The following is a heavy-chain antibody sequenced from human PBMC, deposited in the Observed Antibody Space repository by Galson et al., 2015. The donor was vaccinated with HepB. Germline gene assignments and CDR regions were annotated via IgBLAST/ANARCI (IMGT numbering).Heavy chain of an antibody. CDR3: AREVSRALVA. CDR2: ITADGTNR. Sequence: SLRLSCAASTFTFGDYWIHWVRQAPGKGLVWVSRITADGTNRRYADSVKGRLTISRDNPEDTFYLQANSLRAEDTAVYFCAREVSRALVAWGQGTLVTVSS. J-gene: IGHJ5*02. V-gene: IGHV3-74*01. CDR1: TFTFGDYW. D-gene: IGHD2-15*01.